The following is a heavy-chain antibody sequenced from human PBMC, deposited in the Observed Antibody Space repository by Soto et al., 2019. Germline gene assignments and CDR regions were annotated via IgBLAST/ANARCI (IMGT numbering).Heavy chain of an antibody. CDR1: GGSLSSRDYY. CDR2: IYHSGNT. V-gene: IGHV4-39*01. CDR3: ARGYGGYSWFDP. D-gene: IGHD5-12*01. J-gene: IGHJ5*02. Sequence: LSLTCIVSGGSLSSRDYYWGWIRQPPGKGLEWIGTIYHSGNTYYNPSLKSRVTISVDTSKTQFSLKLKYVTAADTSLYYCARGYGGYSWFDPWGQGTLVTVSS.